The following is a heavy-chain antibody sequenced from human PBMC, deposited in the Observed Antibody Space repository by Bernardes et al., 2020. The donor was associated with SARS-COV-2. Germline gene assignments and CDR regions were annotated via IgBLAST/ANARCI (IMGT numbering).Heavy chain of an antibody. Sequence: SLTCAVSGGSISSSNWWSWVRQPPGKGLEWIGEIYHSGSTNYNPSLKSRVTISVDKSKNQFSLKLSSVTAADTAVYYCARARRITMIVVVMTGAFDIWGQGTMVTVSS. J-gene: IGHJ3*02. CDR2: IYHSGST. CDR1: GGSISSSNW. D-gene: IGHD3-22*01. CDR3: ARARRITMIVVVMTGAFDI. V-gene: IGHV4-4*02.